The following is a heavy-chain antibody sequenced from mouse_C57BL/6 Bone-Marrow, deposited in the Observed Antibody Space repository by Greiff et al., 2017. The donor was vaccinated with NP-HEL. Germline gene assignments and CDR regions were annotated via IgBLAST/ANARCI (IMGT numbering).Heavy chain of an antibody. V-gene: IGHV3-6*01. CDR1: GYSITSGYY. D-gene: IGHD1-1*02. CDR3: AKVARGAMDY. Sequence: EVQLQESGPGLVKPSQSLSLTCSVTGYSITSGYYWNWIRQFPGNKLEWMGYISYDGSNNYNPSLKNRISITRDTSKNQFFLKLNSVTTEDTATYYCAKVARGAMDYWGQGTSVTVSS. CDR2: ISYDGSN. J-gene: IGHJ4*01.